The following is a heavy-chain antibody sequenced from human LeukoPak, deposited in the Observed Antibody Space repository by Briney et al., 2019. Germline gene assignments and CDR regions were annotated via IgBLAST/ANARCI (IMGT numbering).Heavy chain of an antibody. D-gene: IGHD3-22*01. J-gene: IGHJ4*02. V-gene: IGHV3-23*01. CDR1: GFTFSSYA. CDR3: ASPLADDSSGYYSYYFDY. Sequence: PGGSLRLSCAASGFTFSSYAMSWVRQAPGKGLEWVSAISGSGGSTYYADSVKGRFTISRDDSKNTLYLQMNSPRAEDTAVYYCASPLADDSSGYYSYYFDYWGQGTLVTVSS. CDR2: ISGSGGST.